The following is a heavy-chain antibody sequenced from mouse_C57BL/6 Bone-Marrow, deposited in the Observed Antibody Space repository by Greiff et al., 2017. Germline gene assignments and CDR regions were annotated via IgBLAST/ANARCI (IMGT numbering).Heavy chain of an antibody. CDR1: GYIFTEYT. V-gene: IGHV1-62-2*01. D-gene: IGHD2-4*01. Sequence: VQLQQSGAELVKPGASVKLSCKASGYIFTEYTIHWVKQRSGQGLEWIGWFYPGSGSIKYNERFQDKATLTADKSSNTVYMELSRLTSEDSAVYFCERHERYYDDEGYFDYWGQGTTLTVSS. J-gene: IGHJ2*01. CDR2: FYPGSGSI. CDR3: ERHERYYDDEGYFDY.